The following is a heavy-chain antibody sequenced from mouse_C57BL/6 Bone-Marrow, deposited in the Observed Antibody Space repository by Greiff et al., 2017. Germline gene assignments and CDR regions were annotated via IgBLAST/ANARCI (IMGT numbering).Heavy chain of an antibody. CDR1: GYTFTDYY. CDR3: ARLTTVRMDY. Sequence: QVQLQQSGAELVRPGASVKLSCKASGYTFTDYYINWVKQRPGQGLEWIARIYPGSGNTYYNEKFKGKATLTAEKSSSTAYMQLSSLTSEDSAVYFCARLTTVRMDYWGQGTSVTVSS. CDR2: IYPGSGNT. D-gene: IGHD1-1*01. V-gene: IGHV1-76*01. J-gene: IGHJ4*01.